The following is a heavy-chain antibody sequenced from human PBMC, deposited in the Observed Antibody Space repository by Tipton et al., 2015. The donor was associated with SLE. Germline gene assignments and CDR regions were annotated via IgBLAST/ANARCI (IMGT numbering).Heavy chain of an antibody. Sequence: RSLRLSCAASGFNFDDYAMHWVRQGPGKGLEWVSGISWDSGSLDYADSVKGRFTISRDNSKNTLYLQMNSLRAEDTAVYYCARNLGSYYGMDVWGQGTTVTVSS. D-gene: IGHD3-16*01. CDR3: ARNLGSYYGMDV. CDR2: ISWDSGSL. J-gene: IGHJ6*02. CDR1: GFNFDDYA. V-gene: IGHV3-9*01.